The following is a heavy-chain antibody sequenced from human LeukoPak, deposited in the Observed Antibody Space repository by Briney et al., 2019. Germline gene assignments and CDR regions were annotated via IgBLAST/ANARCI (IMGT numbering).Heavy chain of an antibody. V-gene: IGHV4-38-2*02. CDR2: IYTSGST. D-gene: IGHD3-3*01. CDR3: ARDSAGTFGVVITGNWFDP. Sequence: SETLSLTCTVSGYSISSGYYWGWIRQPPGKGLEWIGYIYTSGSTNYNPSLKSRVTISVDTSKNQFSLKLSSVTAADTAVYYCARDSAGTFGVVITGNWFDPWGQGTLVTVSS. CDR1: GYSISSGYY. J-gene: IGHJ5*02.